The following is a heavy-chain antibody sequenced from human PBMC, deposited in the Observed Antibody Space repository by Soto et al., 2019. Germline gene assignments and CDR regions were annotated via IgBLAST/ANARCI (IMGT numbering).Heavy chain of an antibody. D-gene: IGHD1-26*01. CDR1: GASISSGNC. J-gene: IGHJ4*02. V-gene: IGHV4-4*02. Sequence: QVQLQESGPGLVKPSGTLSLTCAVSGASISSGNCWTWVRQAPGKELEWIGEIYHSGSTNYNSSLKSRVTISVDKSKNQFSLNLRSVTAADTAMYYCTRWTNSGTYSDYWGQGTLVTVSS. CDR2: IYHSGST. CDR3: TRWTNSGTYSDY.